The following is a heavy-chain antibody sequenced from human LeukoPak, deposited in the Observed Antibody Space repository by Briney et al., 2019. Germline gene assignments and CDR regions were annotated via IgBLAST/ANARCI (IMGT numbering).Heavy chain of an antibody. CDR1: GYTFTSYG. J-gene: IGHJ4*02. Sequence: ASVKVSCKASGYTFTSYGISWVRQAPGQGLEWMGWISVYNGNTNFAQKLQGRVTMTTDTSTTTASMELSDLTSDDTAVYYCARDHSSSSQLFDYWGQGTQVTVSS. CDR2: ISVYNGNT. V-gene: IGHV1-18*01. CDR3: ARDHSSSSQLFDY. D-gene: IGHD6-13*01.